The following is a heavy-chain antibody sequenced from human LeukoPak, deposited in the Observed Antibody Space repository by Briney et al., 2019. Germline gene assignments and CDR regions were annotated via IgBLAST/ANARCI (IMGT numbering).Heavy chain of an antibody. Sequence: SQTLSLTCTVSGGSISSGDYYWRWIRQPPGTGLEWIGYIYYSGSTNYNPSLKSRVTISVDTSKNQFSLKLSSVTAADTAVYYCAREGWYYYDSSGENAFDIWGQGTMVTVSS. CDR2: IYYSGST. CDR3: AREGWYYYDSSGENAFDI. CDR1: GGSISSGDYY. D-gene: IGHD3-22*01. J-gene: IGHJ3*02. V-gene: IGHV4-61*08.